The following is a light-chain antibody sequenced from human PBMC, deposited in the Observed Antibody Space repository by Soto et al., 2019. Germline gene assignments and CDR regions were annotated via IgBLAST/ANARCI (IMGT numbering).Light chain of an antibody. J-gene: IGKJ2*01. Sequence: EIVLTQSPGTLSLSPGERATLSCRASQSVSSNYLAWYQQKPGQAPRLLIYGASSRATCIPDRFSGSGSGTDFALTISKLEPEDFAMYYCQQYGSSPLMYTFGQGTKLEIK. V-gene: IGKV3-20*01. CDR3: QQYGSSPLMYT. CDR1: QSVSSNY. CDR2: GAS.